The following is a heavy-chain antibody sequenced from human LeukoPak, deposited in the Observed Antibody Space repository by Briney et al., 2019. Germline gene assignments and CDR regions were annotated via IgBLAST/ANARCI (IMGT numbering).Heavy chain of an antibody. CDR3: AKDWSRRRFGNIDY. J-gene: IGHJ4*02. CDR2: ISWNSGSI. V-gene: IGHV3-9*01. D-gene: IGHD3-10*01. CDR1: GFTFDDYA. Sequence: GGSLRLSCAASGFTFDDYAMHWVRQAPGKGLEWVSGISWNSGSIGYADSVKGRFTISRDNAKNSLYLQMNSLRAEDTALYYCAKDWSRRRFGNIDYWGQGTLVTVSS.